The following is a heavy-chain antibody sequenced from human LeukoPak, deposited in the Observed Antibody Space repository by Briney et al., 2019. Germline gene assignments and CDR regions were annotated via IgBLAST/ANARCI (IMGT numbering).Heavy chain of an antibody. CDR2: IYWNDDK. J-gene: IGHJ4*02. CDR1: GLSLSTSGVG. CDR3: AHRPGGLYYFDY. D-gene: IGHD1-14*01. Sequence: KESGPTLVNPTQTLTLTCTFSGLSLSTSGVGVGWIRQPPGKALEWLALIYWNDDKRYSPSLKSRPTITKDTSKNQVVLTMTNMDPVDTATYYCAHRPGGLYYFDYWGQGTLVTVSS. V-gene: IGHV2-5*01.